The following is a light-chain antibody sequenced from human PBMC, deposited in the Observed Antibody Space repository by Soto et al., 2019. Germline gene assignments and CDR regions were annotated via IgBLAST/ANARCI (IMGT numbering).Light chain of an antibody. CDR1: QSVSSSY. V-gene: IGKV3-20*01. Sequence: EIVLTQSPGTLSLSPGERATLSCRASQSVSSSYLAWYQQKPGQAPRLLIYGASSRATGIQDRFSGSGSGTDFNLTISRLEPEDFAVYYCQQYGSSPRYTFGPGTKVDIK. CDR2: GAS. J-gene: IGKJ3*01. CDR3: QQYGSSPRYT.